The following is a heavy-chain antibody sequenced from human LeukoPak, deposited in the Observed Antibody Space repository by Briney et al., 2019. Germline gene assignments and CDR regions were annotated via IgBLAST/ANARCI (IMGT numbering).Heavy chain of an antibody. Sequence: GRTLRLSCEASGVTFRDYGMNWVRQAPGKGLEWISFISGSRSLIYYADSVRGRFTISRDNAKNSLFLQMTSLTTEDTGVFYCARQFRAKYNPLDHWGQGTLVTVSS. CDR3: ARQFRAKYNPLDH. J-gene: IGHJ4*02. V-gene: IGHV3-11*04. D-gene: IGHD1-1*01. CDR1: GVTFRDYG. CDR2: ISGSRSLI.